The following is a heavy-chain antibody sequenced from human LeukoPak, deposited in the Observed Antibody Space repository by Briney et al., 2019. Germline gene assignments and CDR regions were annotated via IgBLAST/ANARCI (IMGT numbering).Heavy chain of an antibody. CDR2: IRSKAYGGTT. D-gene: IGHD5-24*01. J-gene: IGHJ1*01. CDR3: TGEDGLFHAFQH. V-gene: IGHV3-49*04. Sequence: GGSLRLSCTASGFTFGDYAMSWVRQAPGKGLEWVGFIRSKAYGGTTEYAASVKGRFTISRDDSKSIAYLQMNSLKTEDTAVYYCTGEDGLFHAFQHWGQGTLVTVSS. CDR1: GFTFGDYA.